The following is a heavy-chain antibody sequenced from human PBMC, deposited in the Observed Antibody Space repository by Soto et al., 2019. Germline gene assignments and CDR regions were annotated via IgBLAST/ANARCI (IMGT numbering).Heavy chain of an antibody. V-gene: IGHV4-34*01. CDR3: ARRKGGSYYYYGMEV. D-gene: IGHD1-26*01. Sequence: SETLSLTCAVYGGSFSGYYWSWVRQPPGKGLEWIGEINHSGSTNYNPSLKSRVTISVDTSKNQFSLKLSSVTAADTAVYYCARRKGGSYYYYGMEVWGQGTTVTVSS. CDR1: GGSFSGYY. CDR2: INHSGST. J-gene: IGHJ6*02.